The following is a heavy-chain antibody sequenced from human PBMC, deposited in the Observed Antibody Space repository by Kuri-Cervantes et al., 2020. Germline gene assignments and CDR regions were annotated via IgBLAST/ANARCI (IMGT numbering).Heavy chain of an antibody. CDR3: ARGPFGSGTYYRHYYYYYMDV. V-gene: IGHV3-21*03. D-gene: IGHD3-10*01. CDR1: GFTFSSYT. CDR2: ISSSSNNI. J-gene: IGHJ6*03. Sequence: LSLTCAASGFTFSSYTMNWVRQAPGKGLEWVSSISSSSNNIIYADSVKGRFTISRDNAKNSLYLQMNSLRAEDTAVYYCARGPFGSGTYYRHYYYYYMDVWGKGTTVTVSS.